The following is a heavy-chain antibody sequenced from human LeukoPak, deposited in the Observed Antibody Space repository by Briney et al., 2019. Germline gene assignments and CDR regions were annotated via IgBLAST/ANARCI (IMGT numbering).Heavy chain of an antibody. CDR3: ARDGGGDGYNSVGF. J-gene: IGHJ4*02. Sequence: ASVKVSCKASGYTFIDYYMHWVRQAPGQGLEWVGWINPSSGGTSYTQEFQGRVTMTSDTSISTAYMELNRLGSDDTAVYYCARDGGGDGYNSVGFWGQGTLVTVSS. V-gene: IGHV1-2*02. CDR1: GYTFIDYY. D-gene: IGHD5-24*01. CDR2: INPSSGGT.